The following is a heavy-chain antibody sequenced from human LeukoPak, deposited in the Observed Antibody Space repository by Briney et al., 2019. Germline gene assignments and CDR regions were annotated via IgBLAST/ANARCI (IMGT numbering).Heavy chain of an antibody. D-gene: IGHD6-19*01. J-gene: IGHJ4*02. Sequence: GGSLRLSCTTSGFIFGDYSMSWVRQAPGKGLKWVSTISGSGGSTYHADSVKGRFTISRDNSKNTLYLQMNSLRAEDTAVYYCANEGQWLALSFDYWGQGTLVTVSS. CDR2: ISGSGGST. CDR1: GFIFGDYS. V-gene: IGHV3-23*01. CDR3: ANEGQWLALSFDY.